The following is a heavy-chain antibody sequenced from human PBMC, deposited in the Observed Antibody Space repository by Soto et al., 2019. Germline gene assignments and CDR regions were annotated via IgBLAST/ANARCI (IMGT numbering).Heavy chain of an antibody. CDR3: TRETVAGITGLDY. J-gene: IGHJ4*02. Sequence: ASVKVSCKASGYTFTGYYMHWVRQAPGQGLEWMGWINPNSGGTNYAQKFQGRVTMTRDTSISTAYMELSRLRSDDTAVYYCTRETVAGITGLDYWGPGTLVTVSS. V-gene: IGHV1-2*02. CDR2: INPNSGGT. CDR1: GYTFTGYY. D-gene: IGHD1-20*01.